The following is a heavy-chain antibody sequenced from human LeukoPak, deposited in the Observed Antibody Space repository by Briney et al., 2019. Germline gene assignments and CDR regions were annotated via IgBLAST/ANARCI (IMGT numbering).Heavy chain of an antibody. CDR2: IHYSGST. J-gene: IGHJ5*02. CDR3: ARVWVSVVPAAILWFDP. Sequence: SETLSLTCTVSGGSISSYYWSWIRQPPGKGLEWIGYIHYSGSTNYNPSLKSRVTISVDTSKNQFSLKLSSVTAADTAVYYCARVWVSVVPAAILWFDPWGQGTLVTVSS. CDR1: GGSISSYY. V-gene: IGHV4-59*01. D-gene: IGHD2-2*02.